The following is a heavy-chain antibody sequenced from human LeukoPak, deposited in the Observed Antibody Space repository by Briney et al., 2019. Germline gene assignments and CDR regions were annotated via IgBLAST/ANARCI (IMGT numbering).Heavy chain of an antibody. CDR2: INPNSGGT. D-gene: IGHD3-22*01. CDR1: GYTFTGYY. CDR3: ARDSDYYDSSGYYGDY. V-gene: IGHV1-2*02. Sequence: ASVKVSCEASGYTFTGYYMHWVRQAPGQGLEWMGWINPNSGGTNYAQKFQGRVTMTRDTSISTAYMELSRLRSDDTAVYYCARDSDYYDSSGYYGDYWGQGTLVTVSS. J-gene: IGHJ4*02.